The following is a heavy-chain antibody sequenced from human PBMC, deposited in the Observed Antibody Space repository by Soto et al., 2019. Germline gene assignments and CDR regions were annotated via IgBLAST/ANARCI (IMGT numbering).Heavy chain of an antibody. CDR3: AKKVNSGSGSQFFDY. V-gene: IGHV3-21*04. Sequence: GGSLRLSCSVSGFIFSTYGMNWVRQSPGKGLEWVSSISSSRSYIYYADSVRGRFTISRDNAKNTVFLQMNSLRDEDTAVYYCAKKVNSGSGSQFFDYWGQGALVTVS. CDR2: ISSSRSYI. D-gene: IGHD3-10*01. J-gene: IGHJ4*02. CDR1: GFIFSTYG.